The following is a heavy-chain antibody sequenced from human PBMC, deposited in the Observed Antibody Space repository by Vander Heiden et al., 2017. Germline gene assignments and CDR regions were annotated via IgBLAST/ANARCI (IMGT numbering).Heavy chain of an antibody. CDR1: GITFASFA. CDR3: AKGYAMGTYYFDY. D-gene: IGHD2-8*01. J-gene: IGHJ4*02. V-gene: IGHV3-23*01. CDR2: IIGFGGST. Sequence: EVQLSASGGGSVQPGGSLRLSAAAPGITFASFAMSWVRQAAGRGLEWVSGIIGFGGSTYYTDSVKGRFTISRDNPQNTLYLQMNSLGVEDTAVYYCAKGYAMGTYYFDYWGQGVLVTVSS.